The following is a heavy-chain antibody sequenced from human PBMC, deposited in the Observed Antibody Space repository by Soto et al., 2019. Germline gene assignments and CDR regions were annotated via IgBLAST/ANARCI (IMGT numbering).Heavy chain of an antibody. CDR2: ISAYNGNT. CDR1: GYTFTSYG. D-gene: IGHD2-15*01. J-gene: IGHJ4*02. Sequence: ASVKVSCKASGYTFTSYGISWVRQAPGQGLEWMGWISAYNGNTNYAQKLQGRVTMTTDTSTSTAYMELRSLRSDDTAVYYCASGGYCSGGSCYHGSSLDYWGQGTLVTVSS. CDR3: ASGGYCSGGSCYHGSSLDY. V-gene: IGHV1-18*01.